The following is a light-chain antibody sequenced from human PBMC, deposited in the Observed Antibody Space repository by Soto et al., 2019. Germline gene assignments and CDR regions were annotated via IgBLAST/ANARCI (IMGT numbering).Light chain of an antibody. CDR1: QTIHNNF. CDR3: QQDGRSPRT. J-gene: IGKJ1*01. Sequence: EIVLTQSPGTLPLSPGERATLSCRASQTIHNNFLSWYKLKPGQAPRLRIYGASSRATGIPDRFSGSGSGRDFTLTISRLETEDFAVYYCQQDGRSPRTFGQGTKVEVK. CDR2: GAS. V-gene: IGKV3-20*01.